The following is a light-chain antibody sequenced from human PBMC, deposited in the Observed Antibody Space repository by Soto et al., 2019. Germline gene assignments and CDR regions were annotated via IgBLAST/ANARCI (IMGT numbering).Light chain of an antibody. CDR3: QQNYNSPIT. J-gene: IGKJ5*01. Sequence: DIQMTQSPSTLSASVGDRVTITCRASQTISSYLAWYQQKPGKVPKLLIYASTTLQSGVPSRFSGLGAGTVFTLTIRNLQPEDFATYYCQQNYNSPITFGQGTRLEI. CDR2: AST. CDR1: QTISSY. V-gene: IGKV1-39*01.